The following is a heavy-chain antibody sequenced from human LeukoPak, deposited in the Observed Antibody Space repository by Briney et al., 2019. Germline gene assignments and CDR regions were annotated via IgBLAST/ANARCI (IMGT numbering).Heavy chain of an antibody. CDR3: VRRDTSLRFYLDY. D-gene: IGHD5-18*01. V-gene: IGHV3-64D*06. Sequence: PGGSLRLSCSASGFTFSSYAMHWVRQAPGKGLEYVSAISDNGGSTYYADSVKGRFTISRDNSKNTLYLQMSSLRAEDTAVYYCVRRDTSLRFYLDYWGHGTLVTVSS. J-gene: IGHJ4*01. CDR1: GFTFSSYA. CDR2: ISDNGGST.